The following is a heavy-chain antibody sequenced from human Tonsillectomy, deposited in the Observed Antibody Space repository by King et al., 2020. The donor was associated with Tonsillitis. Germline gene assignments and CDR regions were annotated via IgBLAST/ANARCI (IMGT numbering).Heavy chain of an antibody. D-gene: IGHD2-2*01. Sequence: QVQLVESGGGLVKPGGSLRLSCAASGFTFSDYYMSWIRQAPGKGLEWVSYISNSNMYYADSVKGRFTISRDNAKNSLYLQMNSLRAEDTAVYYCARDYPYDQSPFDYWGQGTLVTVSS. J-gene: IGHJ4*02. CDR3: ARDYPYDQSPFDY. V-gene: IGHV3-11*01. CDR2: ISNSNM. CDR1: GFTFSDYY.